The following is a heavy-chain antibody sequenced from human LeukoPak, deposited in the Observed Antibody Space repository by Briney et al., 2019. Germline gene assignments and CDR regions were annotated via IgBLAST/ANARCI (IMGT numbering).Heavy chain of an antibody. J-gene: IGHJ6*02. D-gene: IGHD3-9*01. CDR2: INHSGST. CDR1: GGSFSGYY. V-gene: IGHV4-34*01. Sequence: SETLSLTCAVYGGSFSGYYWSWIRQPPGKGLEWIGEINHSGSTNYNPSLKSRVTISVDTSKNQFSLKLSSVTAADTAVYYCAREGGLLRYSYGMDVWGQGTTVTVSS. CDR3: AREGGLLRYSYGMDV.